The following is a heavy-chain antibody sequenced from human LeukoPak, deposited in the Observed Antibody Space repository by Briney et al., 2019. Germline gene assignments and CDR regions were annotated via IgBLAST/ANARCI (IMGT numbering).Heavy chain of an antibody. V-gene: IGHV4-59*01. J-gene: IGHJ4*02. CDR1: GGSISSYY. CDR2: IYYSGST. Sequence: SETLSLTCTVSGGSISSYYWSWIRQPPGKGLEWTGYIYYSGSTNYNPSLKSRVTISVDTSKNQFSLKLSSVTAADTAVYYCASRRDICSSTSCYSNGYLYYFDYWGQGTLVTVSS. D-gene: IGHD2-2*01. CDR3: ASRRDICSSTSCYSNGYLYYFDY.